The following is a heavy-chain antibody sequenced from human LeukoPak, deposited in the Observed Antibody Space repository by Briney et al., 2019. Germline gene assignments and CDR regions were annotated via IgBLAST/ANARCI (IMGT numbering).Heavy chain of an antibody. CDR3: ARLPLRYYYGSGSYYNGGHFDY. D-gene: IGHD3-10*01. Sequence: SETLSLTCAVYGGSFSGYYWSWIRQPPGKGLEWIGEINHSGSTNYNPSLKSRVTISVDTSKNQFSLKLSSVTAADTAVYYCARLPLRYYYGSGSYYNGGHFDYWGQGTLVTVSS. V-gene: IGHV4-34*01. CDR1: GGSFSGYY. J-gene: IGHJ4*02. CDR2: INHSGST.